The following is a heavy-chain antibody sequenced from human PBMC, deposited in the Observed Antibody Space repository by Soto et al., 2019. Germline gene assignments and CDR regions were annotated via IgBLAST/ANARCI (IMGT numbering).Heavy chain of an antibody. V-gene: IGHV4-31*03. CDR1: GGSISSGGYY. CDR3: ARGSSIAGLYYGMDV. Sequence: QVQLQESGPGLVKPSQTLSLTCTVSGGSISSGGYYWTWIRQHPGKGLEWIGYNYYSGITSYNPSLKSRVTISLDTSKNQFPLKLSSVTAADTAVYYCARGSSIAGLYYGMDVWGQGTTVTVSS. J-gene: IGHJ6*02. CDR2: NYYSGIT. D-gene: IGHD6-6*01.